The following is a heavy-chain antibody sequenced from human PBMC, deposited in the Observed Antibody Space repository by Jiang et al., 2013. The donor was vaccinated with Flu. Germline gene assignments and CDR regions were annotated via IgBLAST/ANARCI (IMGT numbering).Heavy chain of an antibody. CDR2: INHSGST. D-gene: IGHD2-15*01. Sequence: LLKPSETLSLTCAVYGGSFSGYYWSWIRQPPGKGLEWIGEINHSGSTNYNPSLKSRVTISVDTSKNQFSLKLSSVTAADTAVYYCARDGRIVVVSSHRYYYYGMDVWGKGTTVTVSS. J-gene: IGHJ6*04. CDR1: GGSFSGYY. V-gene: IGHV4-34*01. CDR3: ARDGRIVVVSSHRYYYYGMDV.